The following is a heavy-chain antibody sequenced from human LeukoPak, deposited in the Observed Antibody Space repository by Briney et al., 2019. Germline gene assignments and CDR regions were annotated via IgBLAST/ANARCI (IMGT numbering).Heavy chain of an antibody. J-gene: IGHJ4*02. CDR2: IYYSGST. D-gene: IGHD2-8*01. Sequence: PSETLSLTCTVSGGSISSYYWSWIRQPPGKGLEWIGYIYYSGSTNYNPSLKSRVTISVDTSENQFSLKLSSVTAADTAVYYCARALIGYYFDYWGQGTLATVSS. CDR3: ARALIGYYFDY. CDR1: GGSISSYY. V-gene: IGHV4-59*01.